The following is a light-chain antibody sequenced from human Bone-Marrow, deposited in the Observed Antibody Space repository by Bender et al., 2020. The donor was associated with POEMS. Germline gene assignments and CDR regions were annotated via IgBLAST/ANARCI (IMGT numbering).Light chain of an antibody. J-gene: IGLJ1*01. CDR3: CSYAGSTAPYV. CDR2: EAT. V-gene: IGLV2-23*01. CDR1: SSDVGSSNL. Sequence: QSALTQPASVSGSPGQSITISCTGTSSDVGSSNLVSWYQQHPGKAPKLLIYEATKRPSGISHRFSASTSGNTASLTISALQADDEADYVCCSYAGSTAPYVFGSGTKVTV.